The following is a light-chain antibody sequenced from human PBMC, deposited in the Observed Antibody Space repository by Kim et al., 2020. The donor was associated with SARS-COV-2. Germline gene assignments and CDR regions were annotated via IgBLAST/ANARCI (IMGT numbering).Light chain of an antibody. CDR3: QSYDSSLSGYV. CDR1: SSKDGAGDN. V-gene: IGLV1-40*03. J-gene: IGLJ1*01. CDR2: DNS. Sequence: RVTITCSGSSSKDGAGDNVDWYQQLPGAAPKLLIYDNSNRRSGVIARCSGGKTGGSAALVITGGQAEDEADYYCQSYDSSLSGYVFGTGTKVTVL.